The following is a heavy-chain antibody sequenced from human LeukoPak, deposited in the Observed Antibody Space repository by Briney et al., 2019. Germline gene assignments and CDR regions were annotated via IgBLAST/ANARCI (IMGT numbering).Heavy chain of an antibody. J-gene: IGHJ3*02. CDR2: IYYSGST. CDR1: GGSISSSY. V-gene: IGHV4-59*12. CDR3: ARYCGGDCSAAFDI. D-gene: IGHD2-21*02. Sequence: SETLSLTCTVSGGSISSSYWRWLRQPPGKGLEWIGYIYYSGSTNYNPSLKSRVTMSVDTSKNQFSLKLSSVTAADTAVYYCARYCGGDCSAAFDIWGQGTMVTVSS.